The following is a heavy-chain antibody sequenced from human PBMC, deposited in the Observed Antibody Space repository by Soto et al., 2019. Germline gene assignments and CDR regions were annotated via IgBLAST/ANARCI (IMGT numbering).Heavy chain of an antibody. CDR2: IYYSGRT. Sequence: QLRLQESGPGLVKSSETLSLTCTVSGGSVRSSSYYWGWIRQPPGKGLEWIASIYYSGRTHNNPALKSRVTMSRDTYTHQFSLKMNSVTAADTAVYYCARHEGGAAADRPLDYWGQGTLVTVSS. V-gene: IGHV4-39*01. CDR3: ARHEGGAAADRPLDY. CDR1: GGSVRSSSYY. D-gene: IGHD6-13*01. J-gene: IGHJ4*02.